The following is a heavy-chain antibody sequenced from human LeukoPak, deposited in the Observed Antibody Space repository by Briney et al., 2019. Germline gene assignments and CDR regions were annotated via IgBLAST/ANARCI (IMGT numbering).Heavy chain of an antibody. CDR1: GFTFSMSA. D-gene: IGHD3-10*01. V-gene: IGHV3-64D*09. J-gene: IGHJ5*02. CDR3: VGVRWFGGSNWFDP. Sequence: PGGSPRLSCSASGFTFSMSAMHWVRQGPGKGLQYVSAISSNGGSTYYADSAKGRFTISRDNSKNTLHLQMSSLRPEDTAVYYCVGVRWFGGSNWFDPWGQGTLVTVSS. CDR2: ISSNGGST.